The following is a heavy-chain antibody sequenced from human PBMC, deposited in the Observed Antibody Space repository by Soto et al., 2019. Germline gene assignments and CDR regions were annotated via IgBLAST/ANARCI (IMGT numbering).Heavy chain of an antibody. V-gene: IGHV4-39*01. J-gene: IGHJ4*02. D-gene: IGHD5-18*01. CDR2: IYYSGIT. CDR1: GGSISSSSYY. Sequence: QLQLQESGPGLVKPSGTLSLACSVSGGSISSSSYYWGWIRQPPGKGLEYIGTIYYSGITYYSPSLKSRVTLSVDTSRNQFSLKLSSVTAADTAVYYCVRHRVSGYSYGGIYYFDYWGQGTLVTVSS. CDR3: VRHRVSGYSYGGIYYFDY.